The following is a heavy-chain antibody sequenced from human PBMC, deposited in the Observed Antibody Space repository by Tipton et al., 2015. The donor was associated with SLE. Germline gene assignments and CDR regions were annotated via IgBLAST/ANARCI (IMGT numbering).Heavy chain of an antibody. CDR3: AREMVITSLGELSLDY. CDR1: GYTFTSYG. D-gene: IGHD3-16*02. Sequence: QLVQSGAEVKKPGALVKVSCKSSGYTFTSYGISWVRQAPGQGLEWMGWISAYNGNTNYAQKLQGRVTMTTDTSTSTAYMELRSLRSDDAAVYYCAREMVITSLGELSLDYWGQGTLVTVSS. V-gene: IGHV1-18*01. J-gene: IGHJ4*02. CDR2: ISAYNGNT.